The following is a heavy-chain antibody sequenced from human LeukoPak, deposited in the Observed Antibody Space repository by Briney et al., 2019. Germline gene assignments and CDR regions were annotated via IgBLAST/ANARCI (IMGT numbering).Heavy chain of an antibody. J-gene: IGHJ4*02. Sequence: GGSLRLSCAASGFTVSSNYMSWVRLAPGKGLEWVSVIYSGGSTYYADSVKGRFTISRDNSKNTLYLQMNSLRAEDTAVYYCASTQKYGDYLDYWGQGTLVTVSS. V-gene: IGHV3-66*01. D-gene: IGHD4-17*01. CDR1: GFTVSSNY. CDR3: ASTQKYGDYLDY. CDR2: IYSGGST.